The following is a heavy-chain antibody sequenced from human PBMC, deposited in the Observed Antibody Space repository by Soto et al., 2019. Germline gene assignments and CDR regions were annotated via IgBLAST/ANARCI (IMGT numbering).Heavy chain of an antibody. CDR1: GYTFTGYY. J-gene: IGHJ3*02. CDR3: ARGRITIFGVVTPDAFDI. D-gene: IGHD3-3*01. Sequence: QVQLVQSGAEVKKPGASVKVSCKASGYTFTGYYMHWVRQAPGQGLEWMGWINPNSGGTNYAQKCQGRVTMTRDTSISTAYMELSRLRSDDTAVYYCARGRITIFGVVTPDAFDICGQGTMFTVSS. V-gene: IGHV1-2*02. CDR2: INPNSGGT.